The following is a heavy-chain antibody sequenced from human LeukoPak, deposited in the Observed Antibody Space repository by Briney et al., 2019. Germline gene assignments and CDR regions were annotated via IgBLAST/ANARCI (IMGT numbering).Heavy chain of an antibody. CDR2: IKEDGSEK. J-gene: IGHJ4*02. CDR3: ARDAPGYYDSSGYYAY. V-gene: IGHV3-7*01. D-gene: IGHD3-22*01. Sequence: GGSLRLSCAASGFTFSSYWMSWVRQAPGKGREWVANIKEDGSEKYYVDSVKGRFTISRDNAKNSLYMQMNSLRAEDTAVYYCARDAPGYYDSSGYYAYWGQGTLVTVSS. CDR1: GFTFSSYW.